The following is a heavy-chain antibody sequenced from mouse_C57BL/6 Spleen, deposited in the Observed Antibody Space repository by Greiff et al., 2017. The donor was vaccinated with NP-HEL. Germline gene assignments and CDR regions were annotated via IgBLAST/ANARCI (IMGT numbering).Heavy chain of an antibody. J-gene: IGHJ2*01. CDR3: ARNPPSTVVAKDYYFDY. D-gene: IGHD1-1*01. Sequence: VHLVESGPGLVAPSQSLSITCTVSGFSLTSYAISWVRQPPGKGLEWLGVIWTGGGTNYNSALKSRLSISKDNSKSQVFLKMNSLQTDDTARYYCARNPPSTVVAKDYYFDYWGQGTTLTVSS. V-gene: IGHV2-9-1*01. CDR1: GFSLTSYA. CDR2: IWTGGGT.